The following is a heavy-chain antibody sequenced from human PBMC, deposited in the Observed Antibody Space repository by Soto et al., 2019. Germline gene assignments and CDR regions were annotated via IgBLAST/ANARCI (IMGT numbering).Heavy chain of an antibody. CDR2: IIPIFGTA. CDR1: GGTFSSYA. D-gene: IGHD3-9*01. CDR3: EKTDYDILTGYYGVDSGPQYYYYGMDV. V-gene: IGHV1-69*13. Sequence: GASVKVFCKSSGGTFSSYAISWGRQAPGQGLEWMGRIIPIFGTANYAQKFQGRVTITADESTSTAYMELSSLRSEDTVVYFYEKTDYDILTGYYGVDSGPQYYYYGMDVWGQGTTVTVSS. J-gene: IGHJ6*02.